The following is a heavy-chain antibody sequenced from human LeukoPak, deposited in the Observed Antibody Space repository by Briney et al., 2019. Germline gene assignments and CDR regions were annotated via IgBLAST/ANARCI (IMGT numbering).Heavy chain of an antibody. J-gene: IGHJ6*03. V-gene: IGHV1-18*01. CDR3: ARGGSWFSIYYYYYMDV. CDR2: ISAYNGNT. Sequence: ASVRVSCKASGYTFTSYGISWVRQAPGQGLEWMGWISAYNGNTNYAQKLQGRVTMTTDTSTSTAYIELRSLRSDDTAVYYCARGGSWFSIYYYYYMDVWGKGTTVTVSS. D-gene: IGHD2-15*01. CDR1: GYTFTSYG.